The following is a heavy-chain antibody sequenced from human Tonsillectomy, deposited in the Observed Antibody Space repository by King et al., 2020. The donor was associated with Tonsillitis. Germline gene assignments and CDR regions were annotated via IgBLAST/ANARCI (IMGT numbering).Heavy chain of an antibody. Sequence: VQLVETGGGLVQPGGSLRLSCAASGFTFSSYAMSWVRQAPGKGLEWVSTVSGSGGSTYYADSGKGRFTISRDNSKNTLYLQMNSLRAEDTAVYYCARTDDSSPHWFDPWGQGTLVTVSS. J-gene: IGHJ5*02. CDR1: GFTFSSYA. CDR3: ARTDDSSPHWFDP. CDR2: VSGSGGST. D-gene: IGHD3-22*01. V-gene: IGHV3-23*04.